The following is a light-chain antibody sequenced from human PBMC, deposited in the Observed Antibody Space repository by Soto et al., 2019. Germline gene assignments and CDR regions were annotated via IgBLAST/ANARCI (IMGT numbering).Light chain of an antibody. CDR1: SSDVGGYNY. Sequence: QSALTQPASVSGSPGQSITISCTGTSSDVGGYNYVSWYQQHPGKAPKLMIYDVSNRPSGVSNRFSGSKSGNTASLTISGLRAEDEADYYCSSYTSSSTLFYVFGPGTKLTVL. J-gene: IGLJ1*01. V-gene: IGLV2-14*01. CDR2: DVS. CDR3: SSYTSSSTLFYV.